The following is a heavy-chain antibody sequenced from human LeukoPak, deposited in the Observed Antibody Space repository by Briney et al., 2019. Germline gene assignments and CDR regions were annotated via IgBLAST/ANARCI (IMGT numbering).Heavy chain of an antibody. V-gene: IGHV4-59*11. Sequence: SETLSFTCTVSDGSISSHYWSWIRQPPGKGLEWIGYIHYSGSTTYNPSLKSRVIMSVDTSKNQFSLKLSSVTAADTAVYYCARSDQLLSCSAGSCYLTYWGQGTLVTVSS. CDR1: DGSISSHY. D-gene: IGHD2-15*01. CDR3: ARSDQLLSCSAGSCYLTY. CDR2: IHYSGST. J-gene: IGHJ4*02.